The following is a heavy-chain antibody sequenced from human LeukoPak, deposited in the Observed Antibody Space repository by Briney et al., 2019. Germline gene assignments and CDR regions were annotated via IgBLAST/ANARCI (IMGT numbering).Heavy chain of an antibody. CDR3: AREAGLIYFYYIDV. J-gene: IGHJ6*03. CDR1: GGSISRYY. Sequence: SETLSLTCTVSGGSISRYYWSWIRQPPGKGLEWIGYKDYSGSTNYNRSLKSRVTISVDTSKNQFSLKLTSVTAADTAVYYCAREAGLIYFYYIDVWGKGTTVTVSS. CDR2: KDYSGST. V-gene: IGHV4-59*12. D-gene: IGHD2-8*01.